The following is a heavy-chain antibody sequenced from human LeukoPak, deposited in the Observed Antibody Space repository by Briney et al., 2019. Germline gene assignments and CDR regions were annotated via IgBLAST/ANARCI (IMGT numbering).Heavy chain of an antibody. CDR1: GYTFTSYY. CDR3: ARSLLHCGGDCYSFDY. J-gene: IGHJ4*02. V-gene: IGHV1-46*01. CDR2: ISSSGGST. Sequence: ASVKVSCKASGYTFTSYYMHWVRQAPGQGLEWMGIISSSGGSTSYAQKFQDRVTMTRDTSTSTVYMELSSLRSEDTAAYYCARSLLHCGGDCYSFDYWGQGTLVTIPS. D-gene: IGHD2-21*02.